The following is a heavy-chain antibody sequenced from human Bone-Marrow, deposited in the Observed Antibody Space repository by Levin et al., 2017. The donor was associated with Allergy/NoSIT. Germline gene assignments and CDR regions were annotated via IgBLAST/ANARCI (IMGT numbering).Heavy chain of an antibody. CDR3: ARGAGYSYDYYYYGMDV. CDR2: MNPNSGNT. Sequence: GASVKVSCKASGYTFTSYDINWVRQATGQGLEWMGWMNPNSGNTGYAQKFQGRVTMTRNTSISTAYMELSSLRSEDTAVYYCARGAGYSYDYYYYGMDVWGQGTTVTVSS. CDR1: GYTFTSYD. D-gene: IGHD5-18*01. J-gene: IGHJ6*02. V-gene: IGHV1-8*01.